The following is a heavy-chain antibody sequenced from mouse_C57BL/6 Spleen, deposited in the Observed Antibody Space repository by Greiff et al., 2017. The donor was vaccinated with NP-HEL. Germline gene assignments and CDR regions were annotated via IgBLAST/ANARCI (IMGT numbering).Heavy chain of an antibody. CDR1: GYTFTDYY. Sequence: EVQLQQSGPELVKPGASVKISCKASGYTFTDYYMNWVKQSHGKSLEWIGDINPNNGGTSYNQKFKGKATLTVDKSSSTAYMELRSLTSEDSAVYYCARSGGYYYGKGDYWGQGTTLTVSS. V-gene: IGHV1-26*01. J-gene: IGHJ2*01. CDR3: ARSGGYYYGKGDY. CDR2: INPNNGGT. D-gene: IGHD1-1*01.